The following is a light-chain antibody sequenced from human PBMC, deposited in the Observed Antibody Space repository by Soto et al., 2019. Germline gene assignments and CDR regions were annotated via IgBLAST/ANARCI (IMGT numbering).Light chain of an antibody. J-gene: IGKJ4*01. CDR1: QSISSW. Sequence: DIQMTQSPSTLSANVGDRVTITCRASQSISSWLAWYQQKPGKAPKLLMYKASSLESGVASRFSGFGSGTEFTLTISSRQPDDFATYYCQQYNSYPLTFGGGTKVEIK. CDR2: KAS. V-gene: IGKV1-5*03. CDR3: QQYNSYPLT.